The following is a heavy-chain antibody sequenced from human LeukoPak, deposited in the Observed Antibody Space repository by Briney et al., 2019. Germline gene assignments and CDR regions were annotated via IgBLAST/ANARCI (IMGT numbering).Heavy chain of an antibody. CDR1: GFTFSDHY. V-gene: IGHV3-72*01. Sequence: GGSLRLSCVASGFTFSDHYMDRVRQGPGKGLEWVGRIRNKANSYTTEYAVTVQGRFTISRDDSKNSLYLQMNSLKTEDTAVYYCSRAGTAPGPQNHYGMDVWGQGTTVTVSS. D-gene: IGHD2-21*02. CDR2: IRNKANSYTT. CDR3: SRAGTAPGPQNHYGMDV. J-gene: IGHJ6*02.